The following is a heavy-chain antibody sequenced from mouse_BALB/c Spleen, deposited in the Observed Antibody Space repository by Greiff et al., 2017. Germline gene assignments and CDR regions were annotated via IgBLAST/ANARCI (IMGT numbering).Heavy chain of an antibody. CDR2: IDPYNGGT. J-gene: IGHJ4*01. V-gene: IGHV1S135*01. D-gene: IGHD1-1*01. CDR1: GYSFTGYN. Sequence: VQLKESGPELGKPGASVKISCKASGYSFTGYNMYWVKQSHRKSLEWIGYIDPYNGGTSYNQKSKGKATLTVDKSSSTAYMHLNSLTSEDSAIYYCAREAVHNYAMDYWGQGTSVTVSS. CDR3: AREAVHNYAMDY.